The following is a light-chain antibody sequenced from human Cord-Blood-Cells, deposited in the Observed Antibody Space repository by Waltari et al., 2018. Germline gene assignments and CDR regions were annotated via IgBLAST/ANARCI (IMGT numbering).Light chain of an antibody. CDR3: SSYTSSSTLV. CDR2: EVS. Sequence: QSALTQPAPVSGSPGQSITLSCTGTSRDVGGYHYVSWYQQHPGKAPKLMIYEVSNRPSGVSNRFSGSKSGNTASLTISGLQAEDEADYYCSSYTSSSTLVFGGGTKLTVL. J-gene: IGLJ2*01. CDR1: SRDVGGYHY. V-gene: IGLV2-14*01.